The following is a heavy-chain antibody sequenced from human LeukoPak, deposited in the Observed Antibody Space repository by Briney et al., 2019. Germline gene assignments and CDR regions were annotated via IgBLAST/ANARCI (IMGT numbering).Heavy chain of an antibody. D-gene: IGHD3-10*01. J-gene: IGHJ3*02. Sequence: GGSLRLSCAASGFTFSSYAMSWVRQAPGKGLEWVSAICGSGGSTYYADSVKGRFTISRDNSKNMLYLQMSSLRAEDTAVYYCAKVTSYYGSGIRAFDIWGQGTMVTVSS. V-gene: IGHV3-23*01. CDR1: GFTFSSYA. CDR2: ICGSGGST. CDR3: AKVTSYYGSGIRAFDI.